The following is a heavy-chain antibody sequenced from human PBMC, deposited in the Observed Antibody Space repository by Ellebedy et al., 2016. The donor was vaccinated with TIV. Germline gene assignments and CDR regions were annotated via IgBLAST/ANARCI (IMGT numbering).Heavy chain of an antibody. CDR1: GGSINNYY. CDR3: ARDLGYGQLGPSAFDI. Sequence: SETLSLXXNVSGGSINNYYWSWIRQPPGKGLEWIGYSYYSGIGNYNPSLKSRVTISVDVSKNQFSLNLSSVTAADTAVYYCARDLGYGQLGPSAFDIWGQGTMVTVSS. CDR2: SYYSGIG. D-gene: IGHD5-18*01. J-gene: IGHJ3*02. V-gene: IGHV4-59*01.